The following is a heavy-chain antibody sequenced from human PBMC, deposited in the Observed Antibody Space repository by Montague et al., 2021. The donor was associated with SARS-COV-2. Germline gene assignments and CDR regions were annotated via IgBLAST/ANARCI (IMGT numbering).Heavy chain of an antibody. Sequence: SETLSLTCTVSGASINIGTYYWTWIRQSPGKPLEWVGYIHDSGTTNYNPSLKSRVTILEDTSRNQFSLNLNSVTAADTAVYYCARGHCSGVFCYSGVAFDVWGQGTMVTVST. CDR3: ARGHCSGVFCYSGVAFDV. V-gene: IGHV4-61*01. D-gene: IGHD2-15*01. CDR2: IHDSGTT. CDR1: GASINIGTYY. J-gene: IGHJ3*01.